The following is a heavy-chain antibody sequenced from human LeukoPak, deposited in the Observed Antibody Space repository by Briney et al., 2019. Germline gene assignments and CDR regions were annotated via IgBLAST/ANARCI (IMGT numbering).Heavy chain of an antibody. CDR2: IYSGGST. D-gene: IGHD6-13*01. J-gene: IGHJ6*02. Sequence: GGSLRLSCAASGFTVSSNYMSWVRQAPGKGLEWVSVIYSGGSTYYADSVKGRFTISRDNSKNTLYLQMNSLRAEDTAVYYCARDIFRKYSSSWYEGYYYYGMDVWGQGTTVTVSS. CDR1: GFTVSSNY. CDR3: ARDIFRKYSSSWYEGYYYYGMDV. V-gene: IGHV3-66*01.